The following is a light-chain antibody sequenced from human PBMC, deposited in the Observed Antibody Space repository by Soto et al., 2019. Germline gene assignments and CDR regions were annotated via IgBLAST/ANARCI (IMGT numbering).Light chain of an antibody. CDR1: KSIFSNY. V-gene: IGKV3-20*01. CDR3: QQYGTTPLT. Sequence: EVMLTQSPGTLSLSPGERATLSCRASKSIFSNYLAWYQQKSGHAPRLLISGASNRATGIPDRFSGSGSGTDFTLTNSRLEPDDFAVYYCQQYGTTPLTCGQGTKVEFK. J-gene: IGKJ1*01. CDR2: GAS.